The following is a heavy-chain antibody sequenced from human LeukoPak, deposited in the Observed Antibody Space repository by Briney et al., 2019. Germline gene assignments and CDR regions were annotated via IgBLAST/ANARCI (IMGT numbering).Heavy chain of an antibody. V-gene: IGHV4-4*02. J-gene: IGHJ6*03. CDR3: ARASIDQYHMDV. CDR1: GGSISSSNW. D-gene: IGHD2-15*01. Sequence: SGTLSLTCAVSGGSISSSNWWSWVRQPPGKGLEWIGEIYHSGSTNYNPSLKSRVTISVDKSKNQLSLNLSSVTAADTAVYFCARASIDQYHMDVWGKGTTVTVSS. CDR2: IYHSGST.